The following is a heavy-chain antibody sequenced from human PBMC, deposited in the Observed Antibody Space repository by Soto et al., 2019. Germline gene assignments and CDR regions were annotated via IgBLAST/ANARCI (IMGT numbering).Heavy chain of an antibody. J-gene: IGHJ4*02. CDR2: IYYSGST. V-gene: IGHV4-30-4*01. Sequence: PSETLSLTCTVSGGSISSGDYYWSWIRQPPGKGLEWIGYIYYSGSTYYNPSLKSRVTISVDTSKNQFSLKLSSVTAADTAVYYCARNADYSTYYFDYWGQGTLVTVSS. D-gene: IGHD2-21*01. CDR1: GGSISSGDYY. CDR3: ARNADYSTYYFDY.